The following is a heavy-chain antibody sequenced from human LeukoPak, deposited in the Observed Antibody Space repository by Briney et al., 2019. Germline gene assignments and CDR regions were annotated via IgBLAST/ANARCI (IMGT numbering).Heavy chain of an antibody. CDR1: GYIFTSYW. CDR2: IYPIDSDT. Sequence: GESLKISCKASGYIFTSYWIGWVRQMPGKGLEWMGIIYPIDSDTRYSRSFQGQVTISADKAISTAYLQWSSLKASDTAMYYCARLGADTFGSYWYFDLWGRGTLVTVAS. D-gene: IGHD3-16*01. CDR3: ARLGADTFGSYWYFDL. V-gene: IGHV5-51*01. J-gene: IGHJ2*01.